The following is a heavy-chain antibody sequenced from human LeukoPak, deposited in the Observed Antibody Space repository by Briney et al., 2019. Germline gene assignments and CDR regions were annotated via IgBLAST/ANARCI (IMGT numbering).Heavy chain of an antibody. D-gene: IGHD3-9*01. J-gene: IGHJ6*02. CDR2: LYYMRGA. CDR3: ARHGGRAGYPDFYCYYSMDV. V-gene: IGHV4-59*08. Sequence: SETLSLTCTVSGGSISGYYWNWSRQPPGKGVEWIGNLYYMRGAWYKSSLKSRVTTSVDTSRNEFSLKLSSVPAADTAVYYCARHGGRAGYPDFYCYYSMDVWGQGTPVTVSS. CDR1: GGSISGYY.